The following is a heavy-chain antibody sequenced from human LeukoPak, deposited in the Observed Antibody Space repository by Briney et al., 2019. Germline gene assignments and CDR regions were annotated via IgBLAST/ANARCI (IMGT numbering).Heavy chain of an antibody. CDR2: IYYSGSS. J-gene: IGHJ6*03. CDR3: ARNGAPVVTAITPYYYYMDV. V-gene: IGHV4-39*01. CDR1: GGSISSSSSY. Sequence: NPSETLSLTCSVSGGSISSSSSYWGWIRQPPGKGLEWIGSIYYSGSSFDNPALKSRVTISVDTSKNQFSLKLSSVTAADTAVYYCARNGAPVVTAITPYYYYMDVWGKGTTVTVSS. D-gene: IGHD2-21*02.